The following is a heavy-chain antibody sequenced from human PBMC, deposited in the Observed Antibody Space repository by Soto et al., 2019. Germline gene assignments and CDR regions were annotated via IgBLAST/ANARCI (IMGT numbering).Heavy chain of an antibody. J-gene: IGHJ6*02. CDR2: INVYNGNT. D-gene: IGHD3-22*01. CDR1: GYTFTNYG. Sequence: GASVKVSCKASGYTFTNYGISWVRQAPGQGLEWMGWINVYNGNTKYAQKVQGRVTMTTDTSTSTAYMELRSLRSDDTAVYYCASGYYDSSGYFRYYGMDVWGQGTTVTVS. CDR3: ASGYYDSSGYFRYYGMDV. V-gene: IGHV1-18*01.